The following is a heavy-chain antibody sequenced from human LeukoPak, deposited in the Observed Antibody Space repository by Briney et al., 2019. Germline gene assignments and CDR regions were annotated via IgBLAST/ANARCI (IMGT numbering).Heavy chain of an antibody. CDR2: INPSGGST. CDR3: ARDRGGLRFFDY. V-gene: IGHV1-46*01. Sequence: ASVKVSCKASGYTFTSYHMHWVRQAPGQGLEWMGIINPSGGSTSYAQKFQGRVTMTRDTSTSTVYMELSSLRSEDTAVYYCARDRGGLRFFDYWGQGTLVTVSS. J-gene: IGHJ4*02. D-gene: IGHD5-12*01. CDR1: GYTFTSYH.